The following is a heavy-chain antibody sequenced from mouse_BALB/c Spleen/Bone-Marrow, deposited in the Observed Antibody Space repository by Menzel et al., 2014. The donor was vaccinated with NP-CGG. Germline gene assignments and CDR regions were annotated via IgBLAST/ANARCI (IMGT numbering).Heavy chain of an antibody. Sequence: QVQLQQSGPGLVQPSQSLSITCTVSGFSLTTYGVHWVRLSPGKGLEWLGAIWSGGNTDYNAAFISRLSISKDNSKSQVFFEMNSLQAYDTAIYYCARKLRFYAMDYWGQGTSVTVSS. CDR1: GFSLTTYG. D-gene: IGHD1-1*01. CDR2: IWSGGNT. V-gene: IGHV2-2*01. CDR3: ARKLRFYAMDY. J-gene: IGHJ4*01.